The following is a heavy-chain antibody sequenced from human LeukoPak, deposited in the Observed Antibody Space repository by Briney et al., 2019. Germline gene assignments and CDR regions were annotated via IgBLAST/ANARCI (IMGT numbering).Heavy chain of an antibody. D-gene: IGHD2-2*02. CDR3: ASFGIVVVPAAIRALDY. CDR2: IYTSGST. Sequence: SETLSLTCTVSGGSISSYYWSWIRQPAGKGLEWIGRIYTSGSTNYNPSLKSRVTMSVDTSKNQFSLKLSSVTAADTAVYYCASFGIVVVPAAIRALDYWGQGTLVTVSS. V-gene: IGHV4-4*07. CDR1: GGSISSYY. J-gene: IGHJ4*02.